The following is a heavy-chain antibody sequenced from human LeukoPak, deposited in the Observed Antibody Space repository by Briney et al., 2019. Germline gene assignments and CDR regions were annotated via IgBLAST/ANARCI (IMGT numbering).Heavy chain of an antibody. CDR2: ISSSSSYI. CDR3: AREESSSSGYYFDY. V-gene: IGHV3-21*01. J-gene: IGHJ4*02. D-gene: IGHD6-6*01. CDR1: GFTFSSYS. Sequence: GGSLRLSCAASGFTFSSYSMNWVRQAPGKGLEWVSSISSSSSYIYYADSVKGRFTIPRDNAKNSLYLQMNSLRAEDTAVYYCAREESSSSGYYFDYWGQGTLVTVSS.